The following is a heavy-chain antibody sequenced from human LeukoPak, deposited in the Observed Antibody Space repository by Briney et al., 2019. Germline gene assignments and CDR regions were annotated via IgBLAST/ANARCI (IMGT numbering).Heavy chain of an antibody. CDR3: ARQGEGDCSSTSCLVDY. D-gene: IGHD2-2*01. J-gene: IGHJ4*02. CDR1: GYSFTSYW. V-gene: IGHV5-51*01. Sequence: PGGSLRLSCKGSGYSFTSYWICWVRQMPGKGLEWMGIIYPGDSDTRYSPSFQGQVTISADKSISTAYLQWSSLKASDTAMYYCARQGEGDCSSTSCLVDYWGQGTLVTVSS. CDR2: IYPGDSDT.